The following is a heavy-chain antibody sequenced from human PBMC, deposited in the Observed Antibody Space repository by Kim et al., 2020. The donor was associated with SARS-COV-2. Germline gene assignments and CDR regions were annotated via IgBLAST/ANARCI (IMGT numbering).Heavy chain of an antibody. Sequence: GGSLRLSCAASGFTISSNYMNWIRQAPGKGLEWVSSIYTDGDTYYADSVKGRFTISREISKSTVYLQMKSLRAEDTAAYYCARDVFSVNYFDYWGQG. CDR1: GFTISSNY. CDR2: IYTDGDT. J-gene: IGHJ4*02. D-gene: IGHD3-16*01. V-gene: IGHV3-53*01. CDR3: ARDVFSVNYFDY.